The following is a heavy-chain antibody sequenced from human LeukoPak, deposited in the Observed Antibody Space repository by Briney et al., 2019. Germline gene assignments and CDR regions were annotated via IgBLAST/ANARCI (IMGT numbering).Heavy chain of an antibody. Sequence: PSETLSLTCTVSGGSISSYYWSWIRQPAGRGLEWIGRVYTSGSTNYNPSLKSRVTMSVDTSKNQFSLKLSSVTAADTAVYYCASLGVNWFDPWGQGTLVTVSS. J-gene: IGHJ5*02. CDR2: VYTSGST. D-gene: IGHD3-16*01. CDR3: ASLGVNWFDP. V-gene: IGHV4-4*07. CDR1: GGSISSYY.